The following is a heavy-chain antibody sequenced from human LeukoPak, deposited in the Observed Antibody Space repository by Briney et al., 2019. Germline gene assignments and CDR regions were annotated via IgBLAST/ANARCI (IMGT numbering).Heavy chain of an antibody. CDR3: ATASSGLFY. CDR1: GFTFSSYA. CDR2: ISYDGSNN. D-gene: IGHD3-16*01. J-gene: IGHJ4*02. Sequence: GRSLRLSCAASGFTFSSYAMHWVRQALGKGLEWVAVISYDGSNNYYADSVKGRFTISRDNSKNTLYLQMNSLKTEDTGVYYCATASSGLFYWGQGTLVTVPS. V-gene: IGHV3-30*04.